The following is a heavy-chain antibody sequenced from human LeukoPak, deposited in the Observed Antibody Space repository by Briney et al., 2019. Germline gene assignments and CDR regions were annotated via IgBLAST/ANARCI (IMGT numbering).Heavy chain of an antibody. CDR3: ARVIRAGSWDALDV. J-gene: IGHJ3*01. V-gene: IGHV4-4*07. CDR1: GGSISSDS. D-gene: IGHD3-10*01. CDR2: IYTSGSAWST. Sequence: SETLSLTCSDSGGSISSDSWSWIRQPAGKGLEWIGRIYTSGSAWSTSYNPSLKSRVTLSVDTSKSQFSLKLSSVTAADTAVYYCARVIRAGSWDALDVWGPGTLVAISS.